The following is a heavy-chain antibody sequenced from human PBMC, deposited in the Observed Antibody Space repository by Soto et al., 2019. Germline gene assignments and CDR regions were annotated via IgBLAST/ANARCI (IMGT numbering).Heavy chain of an antibody. D-gene: IGHD4-17*01. CDR1: GFTVSSNY. V-gene: IGHV3-53*01. Sequence: GGSLRLSCAASGFTVSSNYMSWVRQAPGKGLEWVSVIYSGGSTYYADSVKGRFTISRDNSKNTLYLQMNSLRAEDTAVYYCARVASHDYGDFIDYWGQGTLVTVSS. J-gene: IGHJ4*02. CDR2: IYSGGST. CDR3: ARVASHDYGDFIDY.